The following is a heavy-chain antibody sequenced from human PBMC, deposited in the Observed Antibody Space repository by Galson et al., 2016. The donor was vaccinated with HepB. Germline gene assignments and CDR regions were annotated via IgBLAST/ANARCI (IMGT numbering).Heavy chain of an antibody. D-gene: IGHD4-17*01. CDR2: IFPGDSDT. CDR3: VGAPPFCGDASLGLGPSEC. J-gene: IGHJ4*02. V-gene: IGHV5-51*01. CDR1: GYTFTKYW. Sequence: QSGAEVKKPGESLKISCKGSGYTFTKYWIGWVRQMPGKGLEWMGIIFPGDSDTRYSPSFRGQVTISADTSISTAHLQWSSLKASDPAIYYCVGAPPFCGDASLGLGPSECGGQGTLVTVSA.